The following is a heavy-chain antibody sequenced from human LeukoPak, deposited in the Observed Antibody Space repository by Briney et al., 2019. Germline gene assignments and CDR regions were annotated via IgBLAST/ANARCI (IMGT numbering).Heavy chain of an antibody. J-gene: IGHJ4*02. V-gene: IGHV3-48*03. CDR1: GFTFSSYE. CDR3: ARIPLCGGDCYSDY. D-gene: IGHD2-21*02. Sequence: PGGSLTLSCAASGFTFSSYEMNWVRQAPGKGREWVSYISSSGSTIYYADSVKGRFTISRDNAKNSLYLQMNSLRAEDTAVYYCARIPLCGGDCYSDYWGQGTLVTVSS. CDR2: ISSSGSTI.